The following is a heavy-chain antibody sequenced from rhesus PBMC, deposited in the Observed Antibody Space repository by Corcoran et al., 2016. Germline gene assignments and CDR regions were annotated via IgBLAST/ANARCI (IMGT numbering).Heavy chain of an antibody. CDR1: VGPTSGFG. CDR2: IESSGST. Sequence: QLQLQESGPGLVKPSETLSLTCAVSVGPTSGFGWSVCRQPPRKGREWIGRIESSGSTDYDPSRKSRVTISRDTSKNQFSLKLSSVTAADTAVYYCAREYCSGIYCYKDAFDFWGQGLRVTVSS. D-gene: IGHD2-27*01. J-gene: IGHJ3*01. V-gene: IGHV4-160*01. CDR3: AREYCSGIYCYKDAFDF.